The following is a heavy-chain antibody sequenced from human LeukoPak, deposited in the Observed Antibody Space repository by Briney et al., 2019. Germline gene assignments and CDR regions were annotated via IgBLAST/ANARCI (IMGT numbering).Heavy chain of an antibody. V-gene: IGHV3-9*01. CDR1: GFTFDDYA. J-gene: IGHJ3*02. Sequence: PGGSLRLSCAASGFTFDDYAMHWARQAPGKGLEWVSGISWNSGSIGYADSVKGRFTISRDNAKNSLHLQMNSLRAEDTALYYCAKDLYVWGSSDAFDIWGQGTMVTVSS. CDR2: ISWNSGSI. D-gene: IGHD3-16*01. CDR3: AKDLYVWGSSDAFDI.